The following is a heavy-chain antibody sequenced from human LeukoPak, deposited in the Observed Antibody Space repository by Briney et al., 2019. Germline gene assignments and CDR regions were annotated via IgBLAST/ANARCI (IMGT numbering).Heavy chain of an antibody. CDR1: GYSISSGHY. V-gene: IGHV4-38-2*01. CDR2: IYHSGNT. J-gene: IGHJ3*02. Sequence: SETLSLTCAVSGYSISSGHYWGWIRQPPGKGLEWIGSIYHSGNTYYNPSLKSRVTISVDTSKNQFSLKLSSVTAADTAEYYCATLSTIAAAGTGEGGAFDIWGQGTVVTVSS. D-gene: IGHD6-13*01. CDR3: ATLSTIAAAGTGEGGAFDI.